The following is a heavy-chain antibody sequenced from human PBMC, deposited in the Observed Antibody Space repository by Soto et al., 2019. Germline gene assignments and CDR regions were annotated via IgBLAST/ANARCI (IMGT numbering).Heavy chain of an antibody. CDR1: GYTFTSHG. Sequence: ASVKVSCKASGYTFTSHGITWVRQAPGQGLEWMGWITTSNGNTNYAQNLQGRLTLTTDTSTSTAYMELRGLRYDDAAVYYCARGASCTSTSCYDYFHYGMDVWGQGTTVTVSS. CDR3: ARGASCTSTSCYDYFHYGMDV. CDR2: ITTSNGNT. V-gene: IGHV1-18*01. J-gene: IGHJ6*02. D-gene: IGHD2-2*01.